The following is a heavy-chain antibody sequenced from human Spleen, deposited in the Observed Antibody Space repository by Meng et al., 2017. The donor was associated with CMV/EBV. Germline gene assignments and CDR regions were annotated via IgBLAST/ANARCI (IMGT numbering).Heavy chain of an antibody. J-gene: IGHJ6*02. CDR3: ARPWLNPYYYYGMDV. D-gene: IGHD1-14*01. Sequence: GESLKISCAASGFTFSSYSMNWVRQAPGKGLEWVSSISSSSSYIYYADSVKGRFTISRDNAKNSLYLQMNSLRAEDTAVYYCARPWLNPYYYYGMDVWGQGTTVTVSS. V-gene: IGHV3-21*01. CDR1: GFTFSSYS. CDR2: ISSSSSYI.